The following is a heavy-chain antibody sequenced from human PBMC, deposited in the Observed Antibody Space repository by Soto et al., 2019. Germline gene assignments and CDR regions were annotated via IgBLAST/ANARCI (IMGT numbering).Heavy chain of an antibody. CDR1: GGTFSSYA. Sequence: QVQLVQSGAEVKKPGSSVKVSCKASGGTFSSYAISWVRQAPGQGLEWMGGIIPIFGTANYALKFQGRVTITADEYTITAYMELSSLRSEDTAVYYCARDLGYYYDSSGYWDYWGQGTLVTVSS. D-gene: IGHD3-22*01. CDR2: IIPIFGTA. V-gene: IGHV1-69*01. CDR3: ARDLGYYYDSSGYWDY. J-gene: IGHJ4*02.